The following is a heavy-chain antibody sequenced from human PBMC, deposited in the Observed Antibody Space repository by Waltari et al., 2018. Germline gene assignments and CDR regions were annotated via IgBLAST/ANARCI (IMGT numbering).Heavy chain of an antibody. CDR2: ISGRGGST. CDR3: AKVVSSSWYLDY. Sequence: MSWVRQAPGKGLEWVSAISGRGGSTYYADSVKGRFTISRDNSKNTLYLQMNSLRAEDTAVYYCAKVVSSSWYLDYWGQGTLVTVSS. V-gene: IGHV3-23*01. D-gene: IGHD6-13*01. J-gene: IGHJ4*02.